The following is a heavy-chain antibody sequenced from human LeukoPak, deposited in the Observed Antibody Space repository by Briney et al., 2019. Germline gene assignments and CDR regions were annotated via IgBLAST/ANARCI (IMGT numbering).Heavy chain of an antibody. CDR2: INPNSGGT. V-gene: IGHV1-2*02. J-gene: IGHJ6*03. CDR3: ARVYRNCSGGSCYSSYYMEA. D-gene: IGHD2-15*01. Sequence: ASVKVSCKASGYTFTGYYMHWVRQAPGQGLEWMGWINPNSGGTNYAQKFQGRVTMTRDTSISTAYMELSRLRSDDTAVYYCARVYRNCSGGSCYSSYYMEAWAKGPRSPSP. CDR1: GYTFTGYY.